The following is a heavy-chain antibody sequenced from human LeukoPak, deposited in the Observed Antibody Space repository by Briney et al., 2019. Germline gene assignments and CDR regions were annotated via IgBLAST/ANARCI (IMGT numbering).Heavy chain of an antibody. V-gene: IGHV1-2*02. J-gene: IGHJ4*02. CDR3: AREYYDSSGYFTSVDY. CDR1: GYTFTGYY. Sequence: GASVKVSCKASGYTFTGYYMHWVRQAPGQGLEWMGWINPNSGGTNYAQKFQGRVTMTRDTSISTAYMELSRLRSDDTAVYYCAREYYDSSGYFTSVDYWGQGTLVTVSS. D-gene: IGHD3-22*01. CDR2: INPNSGGT.